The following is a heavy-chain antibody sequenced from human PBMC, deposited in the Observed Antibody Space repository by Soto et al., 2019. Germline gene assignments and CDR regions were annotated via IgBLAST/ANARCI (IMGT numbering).Heavy chain of an antibody. CDR3: ARGTYCGTDCYWTLDL. CDR2: FYYGETT. CDR1: GASITDYF. J-gene: IGHJ4*02. V-gene: IGHV4-59*01. Sequence: QVHLQESGPGLVKPSETLSLTCTVAGASITDYFWTWIRQPPGKGLEWIGYFYYGETTNKKSSLNSRFTVLVDTYKSQSSLKVTSVATADTAVYYCARGTYCGTDCYWTLDLWGQGKMVTVSS. D-gene: IGHD2-21*02.